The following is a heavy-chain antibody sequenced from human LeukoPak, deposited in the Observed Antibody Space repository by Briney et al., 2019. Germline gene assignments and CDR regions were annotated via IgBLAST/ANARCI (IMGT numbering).Heavy chain of an antibody. CDR2: IKQDGSEI. V-gene: IGHV3-7*01. CDR1: GFTFSNYW. Sequence: GGSLRLSCAASGFTFSNYWMSWVRQAPGKGLEWVANIKQDGSEIYYVDSVKGRFTISRDNAKNSLYLQMNSLRAEDTAVYYCARWLRTFDYWGQGTLVTVSS. D-gene: IGHD5-12*01. J-gene: IGHJ4*02. CDR3: ARWLRTFDY.